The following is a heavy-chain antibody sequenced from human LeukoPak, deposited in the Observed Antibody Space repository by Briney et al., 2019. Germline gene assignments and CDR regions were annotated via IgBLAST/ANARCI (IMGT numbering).Heavy chain of an antibody. CDR1: GFTFSSYA. V-gene: IGHV3-30-3*01. D-gene: IGHD3-9*01. CDR3: ARDYDILTGWYYFDY. CDR2: ISYDGSNK. Sequence: GRSLRLSCTASGFTFSSYAMHWVRQAPGKGLEWVAVISYDGSNKYYADSVKGRFTISRDNSKNTLYLQMNSLRAEDTAVYYCARDYDILTGWYYFDYWGQGTLVTVSS. J-gene: IGHJ4*02.